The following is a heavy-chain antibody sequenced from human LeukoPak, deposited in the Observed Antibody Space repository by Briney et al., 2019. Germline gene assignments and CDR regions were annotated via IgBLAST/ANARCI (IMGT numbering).Heavy chain of an antibody. J-gene: IGHJ4*02. CDR3: AREWAGYGSGSCYYY. CDR2: IIPLFGTA. V-gene: IGHV1-69*13. CDR1: GGTFSSYA. D-gene: IGHD3-10*01. Sequence: SVKVSCKASGGTFSSYAISWVRQAPGQGLEWMGGIIPLFGTANYAQKFLGRVTITADESTSTTYMELSSLKSEDTAVYYCAREWAGYGSGSCYYYWGQGTLVTVSS.